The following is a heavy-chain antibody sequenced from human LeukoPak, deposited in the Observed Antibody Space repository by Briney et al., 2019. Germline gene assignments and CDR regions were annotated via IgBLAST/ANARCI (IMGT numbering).Heavy chain of an antibody. CDR1: GFTFSSYG. Sequence: GGSLRLSCAASGFTFSSYGMHWVRQAPGKGLEWVANIKQDGSEKYYVDSVKGRFTISRDNAKNSLYLQMNSLRAEDTAVYYCARVLYDYVWGSYRYDHAFDIWGQGTMVTVSS. V-gene: IGHV3-7*01. D-gene: IGHD3-16*02. CDR2: IKQDGSEK. CDR3: ARVLYDYVWGSYRYDHAFDI. J-gene: IGHJ3*02.